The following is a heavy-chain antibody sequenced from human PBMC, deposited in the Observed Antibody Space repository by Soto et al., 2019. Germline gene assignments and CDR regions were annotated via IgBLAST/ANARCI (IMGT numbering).Heavy chain of an antibody. J-gene: IGHJ1*01. CDR1: GFTFSSYG. D-gene: IGHD6-6*01. V-gene: IGHV3-30*18. CDR2: ISYDGSNK. CDR3: AKDRPPHDIAARPAEYFQH. Sequence: GGSLRLSCASSGFTFSSYGMHWVRQATGKGLEWVAVISYDGSNKYYADSVKGRFTISRDNSKNTLYLQMNSLRAEDTAVYYCAKDRPPHDIAARPAEYFQHWGQGTLVTVSS.